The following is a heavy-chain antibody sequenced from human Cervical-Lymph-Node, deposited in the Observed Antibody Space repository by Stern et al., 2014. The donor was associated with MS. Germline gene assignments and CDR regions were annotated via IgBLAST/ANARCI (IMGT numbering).Heavy chain of an antibody. CDR3: ARDTLGLELPNWFDP. CDR1: GGTFSSYA. Sequence: VQLEESGAEVKKPGSSVKVSCKASGGTFSSYAISWVRQAPGQGLEWMGGIIPIFGTANYAQKFQGRVTITADESTSTAYMELSSLRSEDTAVYYCARDTLGLELPNWFDPWGQGTLVTVSS. D-gene: IGHD1-7*01. V-gene: IGHV1-69*01. CDR2: IIPIFGTA. J-gene: IGHJ5*02.